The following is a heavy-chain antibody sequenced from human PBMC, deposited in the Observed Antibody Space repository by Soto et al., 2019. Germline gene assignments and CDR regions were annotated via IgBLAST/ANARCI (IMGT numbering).Heavy chain of an antibody. V-gene: IGHV3-7*01. J-gene: IGHJ3*02. CDR1: GFTFSSYW. CDR3: ASAKGGYDILTGYPNDAFDI. CDR2: IKQDGSEK. Sequence: GGSLRLSCAASGFTFSSYWMSWVRQAPGKGLEWVANIKQDGSEKYYVDSVKCRFTISRDNAKNSLYLQMNSLRAVDTAVYYCASAKGGYDILTGYPNDAFDIWGQGTMVTVSS. D-gene: IGHD3-9*01.